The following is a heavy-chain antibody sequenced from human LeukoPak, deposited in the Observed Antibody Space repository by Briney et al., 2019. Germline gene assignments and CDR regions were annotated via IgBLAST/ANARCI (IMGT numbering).Heavy chain of an antibody. Sequence: SETLSLTCTVSGGSISSSSYSWGWIRQPPGKGLEWIGSIYYSGSTYYNPSLKSRVTISVDTSKNQFSLKLSSVTAADTAVYYCARKYSYGTQYNWFDPWGQGTLVTVSS. CDR1: GGSISSSSYS. J-gene: IGHJ5*02. D-gene: IGHD5-18*01. CDR3: ARKYSYGTQYNWFDP. V-gene: IGHV4-39*01. CDR2: IYYSGST.